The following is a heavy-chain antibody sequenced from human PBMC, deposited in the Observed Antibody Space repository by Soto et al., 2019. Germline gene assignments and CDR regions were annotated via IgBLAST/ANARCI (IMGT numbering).Heavy chain of an antibody. V-gene: IGHV6-1*01. J-gene: IGHJ6*02. Sequence: SLTLSLTCAISGDSVSSNSAAWNWIRQSPSRGLEWLGRTYYRSKWYNDYAVSVKSRITINPDTSKNQFSLQLNSVTPEDTAVYYCAREKGMITFGGVIAHAYGMDVWGQGTTVTVSS. D-gene: IGHD3-16*02. CDR1: GDSVSSNSAA. CDR3: AREKGMITFGGVIAHAYGMDV. CDR2: TYYRSKWYN.